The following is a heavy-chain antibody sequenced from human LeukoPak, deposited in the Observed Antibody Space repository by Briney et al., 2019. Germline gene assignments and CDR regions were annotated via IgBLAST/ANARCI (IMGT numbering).Heavy chain of an antibody. Sequence: GGSLMLSCAASGFTFSNYAMSWVRQAPERGLEWVSTISSRGDSTYDADSVKGRFTISRDNSKNSLYLQMNNVSVEDTAVYYCAKGPRPDITVAHTVENWGQGTLVTVSS. CDR3: AKGPRPDITVAHTVEN. D-gene: IGHD6-19*01. CDR1: GFTFSNYA. V-gene: IGHV3-23*01. CDR2: ISSRGDST. J-gene: IGHJ4*02.